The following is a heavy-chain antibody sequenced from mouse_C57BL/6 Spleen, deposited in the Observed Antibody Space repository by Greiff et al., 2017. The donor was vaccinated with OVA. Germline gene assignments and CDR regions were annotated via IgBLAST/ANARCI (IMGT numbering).Heavy chain of an antibody. J-gene: IGHJ2*01. Sequence: VKLQQPGAELVRPGSSVKLSCKASGYTFTSYWMDWVKQTPGQGLEWIGNIYPSDSETHYNQKFKDKATLTVDNASSTAYMQLSSLTSEDSAVYYGARGGYDYDGSYFDYWGQGTTLTVSS. CDR2: IYPSDSET. V-gene: IGHV1-61*01. CDR1: GYTFTSYW. D-gene: IGHD2-4*01. CDR3: ARGGYDYDGSYFDY.